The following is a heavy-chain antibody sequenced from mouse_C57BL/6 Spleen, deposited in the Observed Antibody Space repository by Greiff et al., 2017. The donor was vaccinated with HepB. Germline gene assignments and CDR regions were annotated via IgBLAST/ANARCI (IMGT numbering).Heavy chain of an antibody. V-gene: IGHV2-2*01. CDR1: GFSLTSYG. J-gene: IGHJ1*03. CDR3: ARNYYYGSDWYFDV. D-gene: IGHD1-1*01. Sequence: VKLMESGPGLVQPSQSLSITCTVSGFSLTSYGVHWVRQSPGKGLEWLGVIWSGGSTDYNAAFISRLSISKDNSKSQVFFKMNSLQADDTAIYYCARNYYYGSDWYFDVWGTGTTVTVSS. CDR2: IWSGGST.